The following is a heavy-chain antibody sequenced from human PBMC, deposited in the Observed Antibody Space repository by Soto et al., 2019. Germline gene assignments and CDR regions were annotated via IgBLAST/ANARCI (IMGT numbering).Heavy chain of an antibody. D-gene: IGHD4-17*01. CDR1: SGSISSSNW. CDR3: ARARYGDYSLDYFDY. Sequence: SETLSLTCAVSSGSISSSNWWSWVRQPPGKGLEWIGEIYHSGSTNYNPSLKSRVTISVDKSKNQFSLKLSSVTAADTAVYYCARARYGDYSLDYFDYWGQGTLVTVSS. V-gene: IGHV4-4*02. CDR2: IYHSGST. J-gene: IGHJ4*02.